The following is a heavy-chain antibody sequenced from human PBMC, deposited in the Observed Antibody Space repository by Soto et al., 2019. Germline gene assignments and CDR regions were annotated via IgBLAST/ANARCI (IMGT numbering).Heavy chain of an antibody. CDR1: GGTFRNEI. CDR2: IILLFGIV. V-gene: IGHV1-69*02. J-gene: IGHJ4*02. D-gene: IGHD3-10*01. Sequence: QVQLVQSGAEVKKPGSSVNVSCKASGGTFRNEIISCVRQAPGQGLDWMGTIILLFGIVNYAQKLQGRLTISADKFTGTASMELSSLRSEDTAVYYCASGTLYGSGSYPVDYWGQGPLVTVSS. CDR3: ASGTLYGSGSYPVDY.